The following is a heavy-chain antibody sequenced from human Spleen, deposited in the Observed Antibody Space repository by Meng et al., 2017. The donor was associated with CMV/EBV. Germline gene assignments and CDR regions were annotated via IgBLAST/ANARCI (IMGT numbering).Heavy chain of an antibody. V-gene: IGHV3-20*01. CDR2: INWNGGST. J-gene: IGHJ4*02. CDR1: GFTFDDYG. D-gene: IGHD1-26*01. CDR3: ARDRREGGATYFDY. Sequence: EVQLVESXGGVVRPGGSRRRSCAASGFTFDDYGMSWVRQAPGKGLEWVSGINWNGGSTGYADSVKGRFTISRDNAKNSLYLQMNSLRAEDTALYHCARDRREGGATYFDYWGQGTLGTVSS.